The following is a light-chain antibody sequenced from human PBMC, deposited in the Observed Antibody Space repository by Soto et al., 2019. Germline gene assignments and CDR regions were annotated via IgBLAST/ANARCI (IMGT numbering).Light chain of an antibody. J-gene: IGKJ3*01. Sequence: EIVMTQSPATLSVSPGERATLSCRASQSISSNLAWYQQKPGQAPRLLIYGPSTRATGIPARFSGSGSGTEFTLTISSLQSEDFAVYYCQQRNFWPLTFGPGTRVEIK. CDR1: QSISSN. CDR2: GPS. CDR3: QQRNFWPLT. V-gene: IGKV3-15*01.